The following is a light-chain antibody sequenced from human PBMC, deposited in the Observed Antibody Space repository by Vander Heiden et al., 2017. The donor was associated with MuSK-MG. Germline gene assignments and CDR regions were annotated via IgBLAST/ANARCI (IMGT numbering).Light chain of an antibody. V-gene: IGKV1-39*01. CDR2: AAS. CDR1: QSVSTY. J-gene: IGKJ1*01. CDR3: QPNYGTRT. Sequence: IQMTQSTSSVSASVGDRVTITCRASQSVSTYLNWYQQKPGKAPKVLIYAASRRQSGVPYRFSGSGCGTDFTLTSSMRQPEDFATYYWQPNYGTRTFGRGTKVEIK.